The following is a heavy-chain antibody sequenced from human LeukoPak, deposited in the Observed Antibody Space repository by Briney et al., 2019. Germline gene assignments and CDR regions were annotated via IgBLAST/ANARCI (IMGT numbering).Heavy chain of an antibody. D-gene: IGHD5-24*01. Sequence: PSETLSLTCSVYGGSLSVNYCNWIRQPPGKWLGWIGEINHSGSTNYTPSLKSRVTISVYTSKTQFSLNLSSVTAADTAVYYCTRCGDGYNYHDHWGQGTLVTVSS. V-gene: IGHV4-34*01. CDR3: TRCGDGYNYHDH. CDR2: INHSGST. J-gene: IGHJ4*02. CDR1: GGSLSVNY.